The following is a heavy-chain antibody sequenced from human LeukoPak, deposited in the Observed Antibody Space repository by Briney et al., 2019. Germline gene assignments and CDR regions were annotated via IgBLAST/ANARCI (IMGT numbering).Heavy chain of an antibody. CDR2: TYYRSKWYN. V-gene: IGHV6-1*01. D-gene: IGHD3-10*01. CDR1: GDSVSSNSAA. Sequence: SQTLSLTCAISGDSVSSNSAAWNWIRQSPSRGLEWLGRTYYRSKWYNDYAVSVKSRITINPDTSKNQFSLQLNSVTPGDTAVYYCARHRRDPPHYYGSGSYYNPDKGPHYMDVWGKGTTVTISS. CDR3: ARHRRDPPHYYGSGSYYNPDKGPHYMDV. J-gene: IGHJ6*03.